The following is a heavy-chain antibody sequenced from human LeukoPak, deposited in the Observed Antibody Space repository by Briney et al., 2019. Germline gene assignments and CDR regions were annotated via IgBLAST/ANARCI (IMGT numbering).Heavy chain of an antibody. CDR2: ISGSGTT. CDR3: ASRAGTVP. CDR1: GFTFSNYA. V-gene: IGHV3-69-1*01. Sequence: GGSLRLSCAASGFTFSNYAMSWVRQAPGKGLEWVSLISGSGTTYYADSVKGRFTISRDNAKNSLYLQMNSLRAEDTAVYYCASRAGTVPWGQGTLVTVSS. D-gene: IGHD6-13*01. J-gene: IGHJ5*02.